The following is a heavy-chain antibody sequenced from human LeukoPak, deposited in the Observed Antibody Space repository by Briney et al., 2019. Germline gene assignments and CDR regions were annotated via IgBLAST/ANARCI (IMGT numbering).Heavy chain of an antibody. CDR3: ARGSIAAVTADY. CDR2: IYSGGST. D-gene: IGHD6-6*01. Sequence: PGESLRLSCAASGFTVSSNYMSWVRQAPGKGLEWVSVIYSGGSTYYADSVKGRFTISRDNSKNTLYLQMNSLRAEDTAVYYCARGSIAAVTADYWGQGTLVTVSS. V-gene: IGHV3-53*01. J-gene: IGHJ4*02. CDR1: GFTVSSNY.